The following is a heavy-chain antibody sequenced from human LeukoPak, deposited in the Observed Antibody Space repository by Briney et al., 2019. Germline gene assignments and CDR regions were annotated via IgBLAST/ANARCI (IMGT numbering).Heavy chain of an antibody. J-gene: IGHJ4*01. CDR2: IYNSGTT. CDR1: GDSISSTSYY. Sequence: KPSETLSLTCTVSGDSISSTSYYWDWIRQPPGNGLEWIGSIYNSGTTYYNPSLKSRVTISVDTSKNQFSLKVSSVTAADTAVYYCASRVYGLGSFNYWGQGTLVTVSS. V-gene: IGHV4-39*01. CDR3: ASRVYGLGSFNY. D-gene: IGHD3-10*01.